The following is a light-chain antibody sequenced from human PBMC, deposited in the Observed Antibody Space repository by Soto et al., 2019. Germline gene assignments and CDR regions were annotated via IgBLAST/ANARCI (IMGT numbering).Light chain of an antibody. CDR3: QQYGNSPIT. J-gene: IGKJ5*01. CDR1: QSVSSSD. CDR2: SAS. V-gene: IGKV3-20*01. Sequence: IVLTQSPGTLSLSPGERATLSCSASQSVSSSDLAWYQQKPGQAPRLLIYSASSRATGIPDRFSGSGSGTDFTLTISRLEPEDFAVYYCQQYGNSPITFGQGTRLEIK.